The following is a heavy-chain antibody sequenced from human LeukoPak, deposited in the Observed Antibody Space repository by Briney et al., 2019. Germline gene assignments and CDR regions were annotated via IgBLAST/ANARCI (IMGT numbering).Heavy chain of an antibody. Sequence: ASVKVSCKASGYTFTDYYINWVRQAPGQGLEWLGWIDPDTGGTNFAQKFQGRVTLTWDTSISTAYMELSRLRSDDTAVYYCARGDGGNIFWFDPWGQGTLVTVSS. J-gene: IGHJ5*02. D-gene: IGHD4-23*01. CDR1: GYTFTDYY. CDR2: IDPDTGGT. V-gene: IGHV1-2*02. CDR3: ARGDGGNIFWFDP.